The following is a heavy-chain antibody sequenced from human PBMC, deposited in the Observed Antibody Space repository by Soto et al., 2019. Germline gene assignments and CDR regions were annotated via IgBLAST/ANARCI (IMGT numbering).Heavy chain of an antibody. J-gene: IGHJ6*02. CDR3: ARRLFSGYDSPYYYYYGMDV. Sequence: SETLSLTCTVSGGSISSSSYYWGWIRQPPGKGLEWIGSIYYSGSTYYNPSLKSRVTISVDTSKNQFSLKLSSVTAADTAVYYCARRLFSGYDSPYYYYYGMDVWGQGTTVTVS. CDR2: IYYSGST. CDR1: GGSISSSSYY. V-gene: IGHV4-39*01. D-gene: IGHD5-12*01.